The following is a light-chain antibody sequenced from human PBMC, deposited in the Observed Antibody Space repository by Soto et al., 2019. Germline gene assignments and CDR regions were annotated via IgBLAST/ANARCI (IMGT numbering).Light chain of an antibody. CDR1: QSVSSSH. Sequence: EIVLTQSPGTLSLSPGERTTLSCRASQSVSSSHLAWYQQKPGQAPRLLIYGASSRATGIPDRFSGSRSGTDFTLIISILEPEDFAVYYCQQYGSSPGVTFGPGTKVDIK. V-gene: IGKV3-20*01. J-gene: IGKJ3*01. CDR3: QQYGSSPGVT. CDR2: GAS.